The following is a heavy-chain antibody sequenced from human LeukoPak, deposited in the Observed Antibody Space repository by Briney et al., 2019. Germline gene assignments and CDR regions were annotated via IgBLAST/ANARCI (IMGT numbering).Heavy chain of an antibody. D-gene: IGHD3-22*01. J-gene: IGHJ4*02. Sequence: SETLSLTCTVSGGSISSYYWSWIRQPPGKGLEWIGYIYYSGSTNYNPSLKSRVTISVDTSKNQFSLKLSSVTAAGTAVYYCARDFEEYYYDSSGSRGFDYWGQGTLVTVSS. CDR3: ARDFEEYYYDSSGSRGFDY. CDR1: GGSISSYY. V-gene: IGHV4-59*01. CDR2: IYYSGST.